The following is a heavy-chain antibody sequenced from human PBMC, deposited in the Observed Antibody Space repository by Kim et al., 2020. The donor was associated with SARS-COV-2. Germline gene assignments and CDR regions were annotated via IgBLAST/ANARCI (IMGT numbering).Heavy chain of an antibody. CDR3: ARAVFRGYSYGYGY. D-gene: IGHD5-18*01. Sequence: SVKVSCKASGGTFSSYAISWVRQAPGQGLEWMGRIIPILGIANYAQKFQGRVTITADKSTSTAYMELSSLRSEDTAVYYCARAVFRGYSYGYGYWGQGTLVTVSS. J-gene: IGHJ4*02. CDR1: GGTFSSYA. CDR2: IIPILGIA. V-gene: IGHV1-69*04.